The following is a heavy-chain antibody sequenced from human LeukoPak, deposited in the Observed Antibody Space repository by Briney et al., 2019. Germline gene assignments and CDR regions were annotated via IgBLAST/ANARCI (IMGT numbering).Heavy chain of an antibody. CDR1: GCSFNSCA. CDR2: SSGSGGST. J-gene: IGHJ4*02. V-gene: IGHV3-23*01. D-gene: IGHD6-13*01. Sequence: GWSLTLSCARSGCSFNSCAMSWLRQPPPRGLDWVSGSSGSGGSTYYAASMKRRFAIFRDNSKNTLYLQMSSLRVEATALYYCAKDEVYSSSPYYFDFWGRGTLVTVSS. CDR3: AKDEVYSSSPYYFDF.